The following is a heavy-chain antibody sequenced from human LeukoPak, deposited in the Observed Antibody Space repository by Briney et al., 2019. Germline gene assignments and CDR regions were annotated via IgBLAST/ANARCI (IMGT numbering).Heavy chain of an antibody. CDR2: IYHSGST. V-gene: IGHV4-4*02. J-gene: IGHJ4*02. CDR1: GFTFSVAA. D-gene: IGHD6-19*01. Sequence: GSLRLSCAASGFTFSVAAMTWVRQAPGKGLEWIGEIYHSGSTNYNPSLKSRVTISVDKSKNQFSLKLSSVTAADTAVYYCAREVFISGWLFDYWGQGTLVTVSS. CDR3: AREVFISGWLFDY.